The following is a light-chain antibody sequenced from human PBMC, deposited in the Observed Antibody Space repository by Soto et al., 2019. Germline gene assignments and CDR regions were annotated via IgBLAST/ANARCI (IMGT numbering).Light chain of an antibody. CDR2: GAS. V-gene: IGKV3-20*01. J-gene: IGKJ1*01. Sequence: EIVLTQSPGTLSLSLGERATLSCRASQSVSSYYVAWYQRKPGLSPRLLIYGASSRATDIPSRFSGSGSGTDFTLTITRLEAEVFAVYYCQQYGSSPPTFGQGTKVEVK. CDR3: QQYGSSPPT. CDR1: QSVSSYY.